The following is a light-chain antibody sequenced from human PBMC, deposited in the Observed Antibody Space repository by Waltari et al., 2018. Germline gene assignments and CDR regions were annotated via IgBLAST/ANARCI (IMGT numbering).Light chain of an antibody. CDR3: CSYAGSYTYV. J-gene: IGLJ1*01. V-gene: IGLV2-11*02. CDR2: DVS. Sequence: QSALTQPASVSGSPGQSVTISCTGPSRDVGGYNYVSWYQQHPGKATKLMIYDVSKRPSGVPDLFSGSQSGNTASLTISGLQAEDEADYYCCSYAGSYTYVFRTGTQVTVL. CDR1: SRDVGGYNY.